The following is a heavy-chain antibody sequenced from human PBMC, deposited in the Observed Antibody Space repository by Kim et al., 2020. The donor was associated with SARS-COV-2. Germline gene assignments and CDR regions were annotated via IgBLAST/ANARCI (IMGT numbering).Heavy chain of an antibody. CDR2: INHSGST. D-gene: IGHD3-10*01. CDR3: ARGLQLWFGELFFDY. Sequence: SETLSLTCAVYGGSFSGYYWSWIRQPPGKGLEWIGEINHSGSTNYNPSLKSRVTISVDTSKNQFSLKLSSVTAADTAVYYCARGLQLWFGELFFDYWGQGTLVTVSS. J-gene: IGHJ4*02. CDR1: GGSFSGYY. V-gene: IGHV4-34*01.